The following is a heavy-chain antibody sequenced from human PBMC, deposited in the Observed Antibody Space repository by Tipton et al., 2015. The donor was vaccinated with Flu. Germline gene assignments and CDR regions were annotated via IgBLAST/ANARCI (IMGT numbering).Heavy chain of an antibody. D-gene: IGHD1-26*01. V-gene: IGHV4-39*07. J-gene: IGHJ3*02. CDR2: IYYSGST. Sequence: TLSLTCTVSGGSISSSSYYWGWIRQPPGKGLEWIGSIYYSGSTYYNPSLKSRATISVDTSKNQFSLKLSSVTAADTAVYYCARGSGSPAAFDIWGQGTMVTVSS. CDR3: ARGSGSPAAFDI. CDR1: GGSISSSSYY.